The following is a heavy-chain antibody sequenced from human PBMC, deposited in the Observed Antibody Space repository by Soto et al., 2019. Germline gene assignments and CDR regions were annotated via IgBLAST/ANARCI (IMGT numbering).Heavy chain of an antibody. CDR1: GGSISDSDYY. CDR3: ARVRRYYYYAMDV. CDR2: MFYSGSP. J-gene: IGHJ6*02. Sequence: QVQLQESGPRLVTPSQTLSLTCTVSGGSISDSDYYWGWIRQPPGKGLEWIGYMFYSGSPYSNPSLKSRVTISVDTPKNQFSLKLTSVTAADTAVYYCARVRRYYYYAMDVWGQGTTVTVSS. V-gene: IGHV4-30-4*01.